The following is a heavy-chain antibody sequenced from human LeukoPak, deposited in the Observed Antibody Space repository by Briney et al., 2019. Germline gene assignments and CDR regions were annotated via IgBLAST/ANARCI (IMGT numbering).Heavy chain of an antibody. D-gene: IGHD3-10*01. CDR2: IKQDGSEK. CDR1: GFTFSSYW. J-gene: IGHJ5*02. V-gene: IGHV3-7*01. Sequence: GGSLRLSCAASGFTFSSYWMNWVRQAPGKGLEWMANIKQDGSEKYSVDSVKGRFTISRDNAKSSLYLQMNSLRAEDTAVYYCARGNAMVRGVPIWFDPWGQGTLVTVSS. CDR3: ARGNAMVRGVPIWFDP.